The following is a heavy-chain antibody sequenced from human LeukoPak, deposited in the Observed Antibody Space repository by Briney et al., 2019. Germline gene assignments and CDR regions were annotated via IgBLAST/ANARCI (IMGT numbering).Heavy chain of an antibody. CDR2: INRSGSI. Sequence: SETLSLTCAVYGGSFSGYYRSWIRQPPGKGLELIGEINRSGSIDYNPSLKSRATISADTSKNQFFLNLNSVTAADTAVYYCARGGDNWNFYWGQGTLVTVS. J-gene: IGHJ4*02. D-gene: IGHD1-1*01. CDR3: ARGGDNWNFY. CDR1: GGSFSGYY. V-gene: IGHV4-34*01.